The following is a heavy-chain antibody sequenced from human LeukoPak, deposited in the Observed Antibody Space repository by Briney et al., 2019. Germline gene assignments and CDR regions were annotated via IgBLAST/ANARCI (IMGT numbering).Heavy chain of an antibody. CDR3: ASPSGASTS. V-gene: IGHV4-4*02. CDR2: IFHSGST. D-gene: IGHD2-15*01. J-gene: IGHJ4*02. CDR1: GASISSGTW. Sequence: SETLSFTCAVSGASISSGTWWSWVRQPPGKGLEWLGDIFHSGSTHYNPSLKSRVSISVDKSNNQFSLRLTSVTAADTAVYYCASPSGASTSWGQGILVTVSS.